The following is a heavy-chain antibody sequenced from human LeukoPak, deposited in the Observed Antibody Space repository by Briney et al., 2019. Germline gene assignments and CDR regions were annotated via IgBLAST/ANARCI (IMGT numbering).Heavy chain of an antibody. CDR3: ARIGGLKPTNAFDF. V-gene: IGHV3-23*01. Sequence: GGSLRLSCVDTGFTFRSYGMAWVRQSPGKGLEYVASISPSGGTTYYADSVKGRFMLSRDNYQNTVYLQMSSLGAEDTALYFCARIGGLKPTNAFDFWGQGTMVAVSS. D-gene: IGHD3-3*01. CDR2: ISPSGGTT. J-gene: IGHJ3*01. CDR1: GFTFRSYG.